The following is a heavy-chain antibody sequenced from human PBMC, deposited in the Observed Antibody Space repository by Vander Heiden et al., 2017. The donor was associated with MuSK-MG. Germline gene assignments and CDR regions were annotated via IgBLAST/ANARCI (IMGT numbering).Heavy chain of an antibody. V-gene: IGHV4-30-4*08. D-gene: IGHD3-10*01. J-gene: IGHJ4*02. Sequence: QVQLQESGPGLVKPSQTLSLTCTVSGVAVSSGEDYWTWIRQSPGKGLEWIGHIYSSGGTNFNPSLTSRVIISADTSKNQFSLTLTSVTAADTAVYYCARARGLINRILDYWGQGTLGTVSS. CDR1: GVAVSSGEDY. CDR2: IYSSGGT. CDR3: ARARGLINRILDY.